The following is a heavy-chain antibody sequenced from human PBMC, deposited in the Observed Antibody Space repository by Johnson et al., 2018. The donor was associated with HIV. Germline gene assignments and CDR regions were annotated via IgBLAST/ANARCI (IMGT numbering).Heavy chain of an antibody. Sequence: QVQLVESGGGVVQPGRSLRLSCAASGFTFSNYAMHWVRQAPGKGLEWVAVISFDGTKRYYADSVKGRFTISRDNSKNTLYLQMNSLRAEDRAVYYCARQFRSVGAPDAFDIWGQGTMVTVSS. CDR3: ARQFRSVGAPDAFDI. CDR2: ISFDGTKR. J-gene: IGHJ3*02. V-gene: IGHV3-30-3*01. D-gene: IGHD1-26*01. CDR1: GFTFSNYA.